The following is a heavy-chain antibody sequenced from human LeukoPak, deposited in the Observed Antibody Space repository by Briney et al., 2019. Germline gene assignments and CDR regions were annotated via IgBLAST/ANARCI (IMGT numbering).Heavy chain of an antibody. CDR1: GYTFTSYA. CDR3: ATSSPRNYFDH. J-gene: IGHJ4*02. V-gene: IGHV1-3*01. Sequence: ASVKVSCKASGYTFTSYAMHWVRQAPGQRLEWMGWINAGNGNTKYSQKFQGRVTITRDTSASTAYMELSSLRAEDTAVYYCATSSPRNYFDHWGQGTLVTVSS. D-gene: IGHD1-14*01. CDR2: INAGNGNT.